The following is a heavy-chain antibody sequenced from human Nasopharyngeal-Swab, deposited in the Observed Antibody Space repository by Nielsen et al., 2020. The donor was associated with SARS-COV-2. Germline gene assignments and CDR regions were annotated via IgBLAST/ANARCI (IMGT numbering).Heavy chain of an antibody. CDR3: ARDETSGQWLVTPFDY. V-gene: IGHV3-11*01. CDR1: GFTFSDYY. J-gene: IGHJ4*02. Sequence: GGSLRLSCAASGFTFSDYYMSWIRQAPGKGLERVSYISSSGSTIYYADSVKGRFTISRDNAKNSLYLQMNSLRAEDTAVYYCARDETSGQWLVTPFDYWGQGTLVTVSS. CDR2: ISSSGSTI. D-gene: IGHD6-19*01.